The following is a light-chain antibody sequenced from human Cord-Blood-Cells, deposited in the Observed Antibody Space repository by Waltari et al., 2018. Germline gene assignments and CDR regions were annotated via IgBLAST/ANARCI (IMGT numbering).Light chain of an antibody. CDR2: AAS. V-gene: IGKV1-27*01. CDR3: QKYNSAPLT. J-gene: IGKJ4*01. Sequence: DIQITQSPPPLSASVGDSVTITCRACQGISNYLAWYQQKPRKVPKLLIYAASTLQSGVPSRFSGSGSGTDFTLTISSLQPEDVATYYCQKYNSAPLTFGGGTKVEIK. CDR1: QGISNY.